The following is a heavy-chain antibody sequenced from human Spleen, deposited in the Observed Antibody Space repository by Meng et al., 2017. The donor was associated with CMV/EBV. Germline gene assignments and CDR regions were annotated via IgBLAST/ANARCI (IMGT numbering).Heavy chain of an antibody. CDR3: ARERTYSGYDHEYFLH. D-gene: IGHD5-12*01. Sequence: YTCNSDARHWERQAPGRRLEWMGIINSSGGTASYAQNFQGRVTMTRDTTASTVYMELSSLRYEDTDVYYCARERTYSGYDHEYFLHWGQGSLVTVSS. V-gene: IGHV1-46*02. CDR1: YTCNSDA. J-gene: IGHJ1*01. CDR2: INSSGGTA.